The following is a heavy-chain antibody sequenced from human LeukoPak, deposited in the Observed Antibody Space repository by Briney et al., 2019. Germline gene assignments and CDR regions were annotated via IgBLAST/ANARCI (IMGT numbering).Heavy chain of an antibody. CDR1: GFTFSSYW. Sequence: GGSLRLSCAASGFTFSSYWMHWVRQAPGKGLVWVSRINSDGSSTSYADSVKGRFTISRDNAKNTLYLQMNSLRAEDTAVYYCARDPLLSDMGYYFDYWGQGTLVTVSS. V-gene: IGHV3-74*01. CDR3: ARDPLLSDMGYYFDY. D-gene: IGHD1-26*01. CDR2: INSDGSST. J-gene: IGHJ4*02.